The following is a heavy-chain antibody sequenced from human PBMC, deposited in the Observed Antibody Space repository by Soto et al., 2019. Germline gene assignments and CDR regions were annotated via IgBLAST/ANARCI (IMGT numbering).Heavy chain of an antibody. CDR2: IYYSGST. J-gene: IGHJ4*02. CDR1: GGSISSSSYY. CDR3: ASYGYWYFDY. V-gene: IGHV4-39*01. D-gene: IGHD2-8*02. Sequence: SETLSLTCTVSGGSISSSSYYWGWIRQPPGKGLEWIGSIYYSGSTYYNPSLKSRVTISVDTSKNQFSLKLSSVTAADTAVYYCASYGYWYFDYWGQGTLVTVPS.